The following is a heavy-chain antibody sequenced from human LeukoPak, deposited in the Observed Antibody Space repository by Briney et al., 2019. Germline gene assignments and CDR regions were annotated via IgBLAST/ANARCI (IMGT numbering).Heavy chain of an antibody. Sequence: ASVKVSCKASGGTFTSYAISWVRQAPGQGLEWMGEIIPIFGTANFAQRFQDRVTITADESTSTAYMEVNSLKSEDTAVYYCAIDSGSYPNWFDPWGQGTLVTVSS. D-gene: IGHD1-26*01. V-gene: IGHV1-69*13. CDR2: IIPIFGTA. CDR1: GGTFTSYA. J-gene: IGHJ5*02. CDR3: AIDSGSYPNWFDP.